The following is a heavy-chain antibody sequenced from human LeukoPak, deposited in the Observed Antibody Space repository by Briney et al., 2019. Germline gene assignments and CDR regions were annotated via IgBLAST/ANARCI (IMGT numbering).Heavy chain of an antibody. CDR3: ARSLSTTGLR. CDR1: GGSVSSSDYY. V-gene: IGHV4-39*01. CDR2: INYSGNT. Sequence: SETLSLTCTVSGGSVSSSDYYWGWIRQPPGKGLEWIGSINYSGNTYYNPSLKNRVTISVDTSKSQFSLKLSSVTAADTAVYYCARSLSTTGLRWGQGTLVTVSS. D-gene: IGHD1-1*01. J-gene: IGHJ4*02.